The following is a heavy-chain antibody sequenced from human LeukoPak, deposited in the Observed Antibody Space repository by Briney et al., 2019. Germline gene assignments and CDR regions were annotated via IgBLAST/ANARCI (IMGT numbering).Heavy chain of an antibody. CDR1: GFTFSTYA. J-gene: IGHJ4*02. CDR3: AKDKGAVTGTFDY. D-gene: IGHD1-14*01. CDR2: LTGGGGGT. V-gene: IGHV3-23*01. Sequence: GGSLRLSCAASGFTFSTYAMSWVRQARGKGLEWVSGLTGGGGGTSYADSVKGRFTISRDNSKNTLYLQMNSLRAEDTAVYYCAKDKGAVTGTFDYWGQGTLVTVSS.